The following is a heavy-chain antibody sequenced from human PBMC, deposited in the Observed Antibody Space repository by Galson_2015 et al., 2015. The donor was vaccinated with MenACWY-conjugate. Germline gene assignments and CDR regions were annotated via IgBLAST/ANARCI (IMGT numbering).Heavy chain of an antibody. D-gene: IGHD3-16*01. CDR3: ARSYVPGSDRKNYYMDV. V-gene: IGHV3-74*01. Sequence: SLRLSCAASGFTFSSHWMHWVRQAPGKGLVWVSRVNSDGSGTGYADSVKGRFPTFRDNAKNMLFLQMNSLKVEDTAVYYCARSYVPGSDRKNYYMDVWGRGTTATVSS. J-gene: IGHJ6*03. CDR2: VNSDGSGT. CDR1: GFTFSSHW.